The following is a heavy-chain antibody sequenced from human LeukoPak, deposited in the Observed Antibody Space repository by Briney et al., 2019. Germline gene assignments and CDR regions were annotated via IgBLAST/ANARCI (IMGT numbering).Heavy chain of an antibody. Sequence: SETLSLTCTVSGESINPYYWSWIRQPPGEGLGWIGYIFCRGSTNYNAALKSRVAISLDTSKNQFSLKLNSVSAADTAVYYCAGTTGRYFEYWGQGILVTVSS. V-gene: IGHV4-59*01. CDR2: IFCRGST. J-gene: IGHJ4*02. CDR1: GESINPYY. CDR3: AGTTGRYFEY. D-gene: IGHD1-26*01.